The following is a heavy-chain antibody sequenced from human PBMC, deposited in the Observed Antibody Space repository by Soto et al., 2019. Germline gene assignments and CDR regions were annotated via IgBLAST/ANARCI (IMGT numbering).Heavy chain of an antibody. V-gene: IGHV3-30*18. J-gene: IGHJ6*02. CDR3: AKDHDSSGYSYYYGMDV. D-gene: IGHD3-22*01. Sequence: GGSLRLSCAASGFTFSSYGMHWVRQAPGKGLEWVAVISYDGSNKYYADSVKGRFTISRDNSKNTLYLQMNSLRAEDTAVYYCAKDHDSSGYSYYYGMDVWGQGTTVTVSS. CDR1: GFTFSSYG. CDR2: ISYDGSNK.